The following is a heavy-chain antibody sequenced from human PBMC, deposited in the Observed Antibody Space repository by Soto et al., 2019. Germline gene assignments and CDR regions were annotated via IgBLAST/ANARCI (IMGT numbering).Heavy chain of an antibody. D-gene: IGHD6-13*01. Sequence: ASVQVSCKASGYTFTGYYMHCVRQAPGQGLEWMGWINPNSGGTNYAQKFQGRVTITRDTSASTAYMELSSLRSEDTAVYYCARSRIAAAGFDYWGQGTLVTVSS. CDR2: INPNSGGT. CDR3: ARSRIAAAGFDY. J-gene: IGHJ4*02. V-gene: IGHV1-2*02. CDR1: GYTFTGYY.